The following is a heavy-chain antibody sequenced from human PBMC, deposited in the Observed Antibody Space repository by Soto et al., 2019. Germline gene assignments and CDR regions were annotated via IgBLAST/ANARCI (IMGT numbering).Heavy chain of an antibody. Sequence: EVQLVESGGGLVQPGGSLRLSCAASGFTFSNYWVHWVRQAPGKGLMWVSRINSDGTTINYADSVEGRFTISRDNAKNTLFLQMNSLRGEDTAVYYCARDGLYRFDYWGQGTLVTVSS. J-gene: IGHJ4*02. V-gene: IGHV3-74*01. CDR1: GFTFSNYW. CDR3: ARDGLYRFDY. D-gene: IGHD6-19*01. CDR2: INSDGTTI.